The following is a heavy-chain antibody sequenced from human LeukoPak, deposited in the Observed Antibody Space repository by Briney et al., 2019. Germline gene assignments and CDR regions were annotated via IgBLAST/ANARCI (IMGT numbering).Heavy chain of an antibody. CDR1: GFTFSSYG. CDR3: ARDGMVRGPLSYYFDY. V-gene: IGHV3-30*03. CDR2: ISYDGSNK. J-gene: IGHJ4*02. Sequence: PGGSLRLSCAASGFTFSSYGMHWVRQAPGKGLEWVAVISYDGSNKYYADSVKGRFTISRDNSKNTLYLQMNSLRAEDTAVYYCARDGMVRGPLSYYFDYWGQGTLVTVSS. D-gene: IGHD3-10*01.